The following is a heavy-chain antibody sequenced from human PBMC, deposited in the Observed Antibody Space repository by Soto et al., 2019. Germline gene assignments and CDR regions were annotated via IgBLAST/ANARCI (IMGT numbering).Heavy chain of an antibody. CDR1: GASISSINW. Sequence: QVQLQESGPGLVKPSGTLSLPCAVSGASISSINWWSWVLQPPGKRPEWIGEIYHSGSTNYNPSLKSRVTISVDKSKNQYSLDLSSVTAADTAVYYCARQSSGTTSLDSWGQGTLVTVSS. V-gene: IGHV4-4*02. CDR2: IYHSGST. D-gene: IGHD1-1*01. CDR3: ARQSSGTTSLDS. J-gene: IGHJ4*02.